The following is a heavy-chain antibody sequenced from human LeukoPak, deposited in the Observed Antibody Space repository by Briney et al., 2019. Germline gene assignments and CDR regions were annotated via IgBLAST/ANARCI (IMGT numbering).Heavy chain of an antibody. CDR3: ARSRGYTDAQTIDY. Sequence: SETLSLTCTVSGGSISTSSYYWGWIHQPPGKGLEWIGNMYYSGRTYYNPSLKSRVTISLDTSKNQFSLKLSSVTAADTAVYYCARSRGYTDAQTIDYWGQGTLVTVSS. CDR2: MYYSGRT. V-gene: IGHV4-39*07. D-gene: IGHD5-18*01. CDR1: GGSISTSSYY. J-gene: IGHJ4*02.